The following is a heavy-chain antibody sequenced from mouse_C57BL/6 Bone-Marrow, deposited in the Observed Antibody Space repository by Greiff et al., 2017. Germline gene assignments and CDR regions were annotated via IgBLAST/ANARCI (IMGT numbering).Heavy chain of an antibody. V-gene: IGHV6-3*01. CDR1: GFTFSNYW. CDR2: LRLKSDNYAT. Sequence: EVKVEESGGGLVQPGGSMKLSCVASGFTFSNYWMNWVRQSPEKGLEWVAQLRLKSDNYATHYAASVKGRFNISIEDSKSRVYLQKNNVKSEDTVIYYCDRGGTTVVHWYFDVWGTGTTGTVSS. CDR3: DRGGTTVVHWYFDV. J-gene: IGHJ1*03. D-gene: IGHD1-1*01.